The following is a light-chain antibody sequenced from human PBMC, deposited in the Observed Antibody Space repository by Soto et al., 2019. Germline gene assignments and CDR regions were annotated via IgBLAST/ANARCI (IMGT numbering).Light chain of an antibody. J-gene: IGLJ1*01. Sequence: QSALTQPASVSGSPGQSITFLCTGTSNDVGGYNFVSWYQQHPGKAPKLMIYEVNKRPSGVPDRFSGSKSGNTASLTVSGLQAEDEADYYCSSYAGSSNVFGTGTKLTVL. V-gene: IGLV2-8*01. CDR1: SNDVGGYNF. CDR3: SSYAGSSNV. CDR2: EVN.